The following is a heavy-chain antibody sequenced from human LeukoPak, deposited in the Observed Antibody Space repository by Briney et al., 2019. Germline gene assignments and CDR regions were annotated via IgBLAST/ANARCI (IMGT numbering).Heavy chain of an antibody. D-gene: IGHD5-18*01. V-gene: IGHV5-51*01. CDR2: IYPGDSDT. CDR3: ARHGQSTAVVTTWFDP. CDR1: GYSFTSYW. Sequence: GESLKISCKGSGYSFTSYWIGWVRQMPGKGLEWIGIIYPGDSDTRYSPSFQGQVTISADKSISTAYRQWSSLKASDTALYYCARHGQSTAVVTTWFDPWGQGTLVTVSS. J-gene: IGHJ5*02.